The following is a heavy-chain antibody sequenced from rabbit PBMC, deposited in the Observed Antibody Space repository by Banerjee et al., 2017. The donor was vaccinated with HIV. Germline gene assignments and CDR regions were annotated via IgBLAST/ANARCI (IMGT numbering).Heavy chain of an antibody. CDR2: IKTGNSNT. D-gene: IGHD7-1*01. V-gene: IGHV1S45*01. J-gene: IGHJ4*01. Sequence: QEQLEESGGDLVKPGGTLTLTCKASGLDFSSSYYMCWVRQAPGKGLEWIGCIKTGNSNTYYASWAKGRFTISKTSSTTVTLQMTSLTAADTATYFCARDPYGTGDANSYYFNLWGQGTLVTVS. CDR3: ARDPYGTGDANSYYFNL. CDR1: GLDFSSSYY.